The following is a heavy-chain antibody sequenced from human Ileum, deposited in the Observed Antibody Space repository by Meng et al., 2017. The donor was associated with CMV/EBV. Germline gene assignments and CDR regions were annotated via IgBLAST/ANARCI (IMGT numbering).Heavy chain of an antibody. CDR2: IYTSGST. CDR3: ARGNSMVRGVLGWFDP. D-gene: IGHD3-10*01. Sequence: QVPLQESGPGLLKPSETLSLTFTVSGGTINSYYWTWIRQSAGKGLEWIGRIYTSGSTKYNPSLKSRVTLSIDTSKNQFYLKVTSVTAADTAVYYCARGNSMVRGVLGWFDPWGQGTLVTVSS. V-gene: IGHV4-4*07. CDR1: GGTINSYY. J-gene: IGHJ5*02.